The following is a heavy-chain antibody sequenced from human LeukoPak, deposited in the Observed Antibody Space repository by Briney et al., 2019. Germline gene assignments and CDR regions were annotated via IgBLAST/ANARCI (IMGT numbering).Heavy chain of an antibody. V-gene: IGHV3-21*01. CDR3: ARDGVYSNGRGDY. D-gene: IGHD6-19*01. J-gene: IGHJ4*02. Sequence: GGSLRLSCAASGFTFTSYSMNWVRQAPGRGLEWVSSISSSSTYIYYADSVKGRFTISRDNAKNPLFLQMNSLRDEDTAVYYCARDGVYSNGRGDYWGQGTLVTVSS. CDR2: ISSSSTYI. CDR1: GFTFTSYS.